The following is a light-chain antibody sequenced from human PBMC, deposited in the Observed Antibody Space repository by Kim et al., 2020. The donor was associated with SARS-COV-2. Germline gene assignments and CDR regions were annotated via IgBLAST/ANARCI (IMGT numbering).Light chain of an antibody. CDR3: QHRSDWPLT. CDR2: DAS. V-gene: IGKV3-11*01. Sequence: LSPGERATLSCRASQRVSSYLAWYQQHPGQAPMLLIYDASNRATGIPARFSGSGSGTDFPLTISSLEPEDFAVYYCQHRSDWPLTFSGGTKVDI. J-gene: IGKJ4*01. CDR1: QRVSSY.